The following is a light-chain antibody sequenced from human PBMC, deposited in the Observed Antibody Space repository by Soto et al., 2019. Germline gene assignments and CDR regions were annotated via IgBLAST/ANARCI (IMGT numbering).Light chain of an antibody. V-gene: IGLV2-11*01. Sequence: QSALTQPRSVSGSPGQSVTISCSGTSSDVGGYEYVSWYQQHPGKAPTLIIYHVAQRPSGVPDRFSASKSGTTASLTISGLQAEDEAHYYCSSYTTVPSPQWVFAGGTKLTVL. CDR3: SSYTTVPSPQWV. CDR1: SSDVGGYEY. CDR2: HVA. J-gene: IGLJ3*02.